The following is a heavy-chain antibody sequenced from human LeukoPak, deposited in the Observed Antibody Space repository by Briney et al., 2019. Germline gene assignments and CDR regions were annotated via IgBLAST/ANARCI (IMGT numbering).Heavy chain of an antibody. J-gene: IGHJ3*02. Sequence: PSETLSLTCTVSGGSISSYYWSWIRQPPGKGLEWIGYIYYSGSTNYNPSLKSRVTISVDTSKNQFSLKLSSVTAADTAVYYCARDGYSYGYGAFDIWGQGTMVTASS. CDR3: ARDGYSYGYGAFDI. D-gene: IGHD5-18*01. CDR2: IYYSGST. V-gene: IGHV4-59*01. CDR1: GGSISSYY.